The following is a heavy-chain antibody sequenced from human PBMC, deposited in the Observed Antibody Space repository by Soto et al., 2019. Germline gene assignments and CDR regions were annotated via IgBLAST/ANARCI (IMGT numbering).Heavy chain of an antibody. CDR1: EFTVSSNY. J-gene: IGHJ4*02. V-gene: IGHV3-53*01. CDR2: IYSGGST. D-gene: IGHD5-18*01. CDR3: ASRRGYTYGPPDC. Sequence: LRLSCAASEFTVSSNYMNWVRQAPGKGLECVSIIYSGGSTYYADSVKGRFTISRDNSKNTLYLQMNSLRADDTAVYYCASRRGYTYGPPDCWGQGTLVTVSS.